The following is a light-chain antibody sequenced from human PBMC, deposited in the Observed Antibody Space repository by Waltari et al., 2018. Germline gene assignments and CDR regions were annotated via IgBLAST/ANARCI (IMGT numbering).Light chain of an antibody. CDR3: SSYTSSSTVV. Sequence: QSALTQPASVSGSPGQSITISCTGTSSDVGGYNYVSWYQHHPGKAPKLMIYEVSNRPSGCSQRFSGSKAGNTASLTIAGLQAEDEADYYCSSYTSSSTVVFGGGTKLTVL. CDR1: SSDVGGYNY. CDR2: EVS. J-gene: IGLJ2*01. V-gene: IGLV2-14*01.